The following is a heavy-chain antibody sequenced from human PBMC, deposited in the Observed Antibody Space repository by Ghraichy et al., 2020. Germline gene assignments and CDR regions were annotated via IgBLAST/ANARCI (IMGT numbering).Heavy chain of an antibody. V-gene: IGHV4-31*03. D-gene: IGHD4-17*01. CDR2: IYYSGST. J-gene: IGHJ4*02. CDR1: GGSISSGGYY. CDR3: ARVGETTVDY. Sequence: SETLSLTCTVSGGSISSGGYYWSWIRQHPGKGLEWIGYIYYSGSTYYNPYLKSRVTISVDTSKNQLSLKLSSVTAADTAVYYCARVGETTVDYWGQGTLVTVSS.